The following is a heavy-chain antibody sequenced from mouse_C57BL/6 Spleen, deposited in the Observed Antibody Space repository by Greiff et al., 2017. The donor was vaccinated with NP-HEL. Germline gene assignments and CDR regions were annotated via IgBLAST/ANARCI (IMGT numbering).Heavy chain of an antibody. CDR3: AKSIYYDYDEVAY. V-gene: IGHV1-72*01. J-gene: IGHJ3*01. Sequence: QVHLQQPGAELVKPGASVKLSCTASGYTFTSYWMHWVKQRPGRGLEWIGRIDPNSGGTKYNEKFKSKATLTVDKPSSTAYMQLSSLTSEDSAVYYCAKSIYYDYDEVAYWGQGTLVTVSA. D-gene: IGHD2-4*01. CDR2: IDPNSGGT. CDR1: GYTFTSYW.